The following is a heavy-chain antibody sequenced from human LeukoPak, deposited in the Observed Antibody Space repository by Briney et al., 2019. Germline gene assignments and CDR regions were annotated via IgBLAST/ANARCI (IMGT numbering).Heavy chain of an antibody. CDR2: ISGSGGST. Sequence: PGGSLRLSCAASGFTFSSYAMSWVRQAPGKGLEWVSAISGSGGSTYYADSVKGRLTIPRDNSKNTLYLQMNSLRAEDTAVYYCAKDGYGGVAAAGDFDYWGQGTLVTVSS. CDR3: AKDGYGGVAAAGDFDY. D-gene: IGHD6-13*01. CDR1: GFTFSSYA. J-gene: IGHJ4*02. V-gene: IGHV3-23*01.